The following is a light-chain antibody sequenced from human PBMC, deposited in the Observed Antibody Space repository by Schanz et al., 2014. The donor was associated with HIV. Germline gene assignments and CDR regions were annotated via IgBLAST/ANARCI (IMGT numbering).Light chain of an antibody. J-gene: IGKJ3*01. CDR3: QQYGSSPLFT. CDR1: QSVSGDY. V-gene: IGKV3-20*01. Sequence: IVLTQFPGTLSLSPGERATLFCRTSQSVSGDYLAWYRQKPGHPPSLLIYGASSRATGIPDRVSGSGSGTDFNLTLSRLEPEDSAVYYCQQYGSSPLFTFGPGTKVDVK. CDR2: GAS.